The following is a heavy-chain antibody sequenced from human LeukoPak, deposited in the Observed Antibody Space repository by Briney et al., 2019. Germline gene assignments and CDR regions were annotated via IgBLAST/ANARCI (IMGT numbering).Heavy chain of an antibody. D-gene: IGHD2-15*01. J-gene: IGHJ4*02. CDR1: GFTFSNYG. V-gene: IGHV3-30*18. CDR2: ISFDSRNK. Sequence: GGSLRLSCAASGFTFSNYGMHWVRQAPGKGLEWVAVISFDSRNKFYADSVKGRFTISRDNSKNTLYVQMDNLRGEDTAVYYCAKDRSVEGATAFDYWGQGTLVTVSS. CDR3: AKDRSVEGATAFDY.